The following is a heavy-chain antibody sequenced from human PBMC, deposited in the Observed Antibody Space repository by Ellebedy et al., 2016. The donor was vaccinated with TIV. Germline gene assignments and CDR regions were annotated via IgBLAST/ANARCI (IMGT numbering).Heavy chain of an antibody. V-gene: IGHV3-30-3*01. J-gene: IGHJ3*02. CDR1: GFTFSDYY. Sequence: GESLKISCAASGFTFSDYYMNWIRQAPGRGLESVAVISYDPDIQYYGDSVKGRFTISRDNFKNTVYLQMNSLGAEDTAVYYCAREKDDRAFDIWGQGTMVTVSS. CDR2: ISYDPDIQ. CDR3: AREKDDRAFDI. D-gene: IGHD5-24*01.